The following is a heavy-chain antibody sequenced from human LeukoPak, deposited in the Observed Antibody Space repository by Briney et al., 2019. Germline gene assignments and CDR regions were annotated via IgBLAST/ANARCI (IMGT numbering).Heavy chain of an antibody. Sequence: ASVKVSCKASGYTFTGYYMHWVRQAPGQGLEWMGWINPNSGGTNYAQKFQGRVTMTRDTSISTAYMELSRLRSDDTAVYYCARGCSSTSCYRSVSGAFDIWGQGTMVTVSS. J-gene: IGHJ3*02. V-gene: IGHV1-2*02. CDR3: ARGCSSTSCYRSVSGAFDI. D-gene: IGHD2-2*01. CDR1: GYTFTGYY. CDR2: INPNSGGT.